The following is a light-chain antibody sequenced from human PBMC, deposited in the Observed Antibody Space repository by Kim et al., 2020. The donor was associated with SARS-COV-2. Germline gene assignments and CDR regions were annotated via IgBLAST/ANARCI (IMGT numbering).Light chain of an antibody. CDR1: KLGDEN. CDR2: QDT. CDR3: QVWDRSTVV. J-gene: IGLJ2*01. V-gene: IGLV3-1*01. Sequence: SYELTQPPSVSVSPGQTASITCSGDKLGDENVCWYQQKPGQSPVVVIYQDTKRSSGIPDRFSRSKSGNTATLTISGTQAMDEADYSCQVWDRSTVVFGGG.